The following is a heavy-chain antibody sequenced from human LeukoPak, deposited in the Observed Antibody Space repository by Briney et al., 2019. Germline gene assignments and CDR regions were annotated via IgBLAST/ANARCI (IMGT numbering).Heavy chain of an antibody. D-gene: IGHD3-10*01. CDR2: IYYSGST. CDR3: ARGEEHSITMVRGVRGDWFDP. CDR1: GGSISSSSYY. J-gene: IGHJ5*02. V-gene: IGHV4-39*07. Sequence: RSSETLSLTCTVSGGSISSSSYYWGWIRQPPGKGLEWIGSIYYSGSTYYNPSLKSRVTISVDTSKNQFSLKLSSVTAADTAVYYCARGEEHSITMVRGVRGDWFDPWGQGTLVTVSS.